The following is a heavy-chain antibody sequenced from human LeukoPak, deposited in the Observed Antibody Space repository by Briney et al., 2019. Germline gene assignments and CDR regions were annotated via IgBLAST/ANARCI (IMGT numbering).Heavy chain of an antibody. D-gene: IGHD6-19*01. Sequence: SETLSLTCAVYGGSFSGYYWSRIRQPPGKGLEWIGEINHSGSTNYNPSLKSRVTISVDTSKNQFSLKLSSVTAADTAVYYCARTVAGTHWYFDLWGRGTLVTVSS. CDR1: GGSFSGYY. V-gene: IGHV4-34*01. J-gene: IGHJ2*01. CDR2: INHSGST. CDR3: ARTVAGTHWYFDL.